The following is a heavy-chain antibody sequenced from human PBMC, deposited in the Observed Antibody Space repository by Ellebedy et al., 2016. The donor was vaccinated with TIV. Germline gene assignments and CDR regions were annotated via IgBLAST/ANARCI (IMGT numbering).Heavy chain of an antibody. D-gene: IGHD3-10*01. J-gene: IGHJ6*02. CDR1: GGSMRSYD. CDR3: ARAMVRGVKYGMDV. CDR2: IYYSGST. V-gene: IGHV4-59*01. Sequence: MPSETLSLTCTVSGGSMRSYDWSWIRQPPGKGLEWTGYIYYSGSTNYNPSLKSRVTMSVDMSKNQFSLKVRSVTPADTAVYYCARAMVRGVKYGMDVWGQGTTVTVSS.